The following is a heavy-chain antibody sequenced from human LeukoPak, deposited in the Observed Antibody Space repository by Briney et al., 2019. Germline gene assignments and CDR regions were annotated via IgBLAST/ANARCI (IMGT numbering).Heavy chain of an antibody. J-gene: IGHJ5*02. CDR1: GGSISSGSYY. CDR3: AREAGYYCSSTSCYERDWFDP. D-gene: IGHD2-2*01. V-gene: IGHV4-61*02. Sequence: SQTLSLTCTVSGGSISSGSYYWSWIRQPAGKGLEWIGRIYTSGSTNYNPSLKSRVTISVDTSRNQFSLKLSSVTAADTAVYYCAREAGYYCSSTSCYERDWFDPWGQGTLVTVSS. CDR2: IYTSGST.